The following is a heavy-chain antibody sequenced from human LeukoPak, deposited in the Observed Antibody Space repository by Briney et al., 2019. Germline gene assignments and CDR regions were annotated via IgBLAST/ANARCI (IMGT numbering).Heavy chain of an antibody. D-gene: IGHD6-13*01. J-gene: IGHJ4*02. CDR1: GFTFSNAW. CDR3: TTYRSSWYYFDC. V-gene: IGHV3-15*01. CDR2: IKSKTDGVTT. Sequence: PGGSLRLSCAASGFTFSNAWMSWLPQAPGKGLELVVRIKSKTDGVTTEYAAPVKGRFTISRDDSKDTLYLQMNSLNTEDTAVYYCTTYRSSWYYFDCWGQGTLVTVSS.